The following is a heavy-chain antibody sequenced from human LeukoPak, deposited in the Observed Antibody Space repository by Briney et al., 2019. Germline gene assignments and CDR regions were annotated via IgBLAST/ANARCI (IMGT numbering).Heavy chain of an antibody. V-gene: IGHV1-46*01. CDR1: GYTFTSYY. Sequence: GASVKVSCKASGYTFTSYYMHWVRQAPGQGLEWMGIINPSGGSTSYAQKFQGRVTMTRDTSTSTVYMELSSLRSDDTAVYYCAREGHFVYEWLRLWNYYYYYMDVWGKGTTVTISS. CDR3: AREGHFVYEWLRLWNYYYYYMDV. J-gene: IGHJ6*03. CDR2: INPSGGST. D-gene: IGHD5-12*01.